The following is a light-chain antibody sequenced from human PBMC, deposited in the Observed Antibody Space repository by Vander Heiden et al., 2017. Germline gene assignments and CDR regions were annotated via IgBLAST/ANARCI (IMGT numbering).Light chain of an antibody. V-gene: IGLV3-1*01. CDR1: KLGDKY. CDR3: QAWDSSTVV. J-gene: IGLJ2*01. Sequence: SSELTQPPSVSVSPGQTASITCSGDKLGDKYACSQQQKPGPYLLLVIYKDSNRTSGIPDRFSCSNSGTTATLTISGTQAMDEDYYYWQAWDSSTVVFGGGTKLTVL. CDR2: KDS.